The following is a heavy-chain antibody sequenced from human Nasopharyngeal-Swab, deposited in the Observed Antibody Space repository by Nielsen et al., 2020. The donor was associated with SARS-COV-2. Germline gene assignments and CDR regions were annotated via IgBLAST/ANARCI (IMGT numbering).Heavy chain of an antibody. J-gene: IGHJ4*02. D-gene: IGHD6-19*01. CDR2: IIPIFGTA. CDR3: AREAGSSGWTSSFDY. V-gene: IGHV1-69*13. Sequence: SVKVSCKASGGTFSSYAISWVRQAPGQGLEWMGGIIPIFGTANYAQKFQGRVTITADESTSTAYMDLSSLTSEDTAVYYCAREAGSSGWTSSFDYWGQGTLVTVSS. CDR1: GGTFSSYA.